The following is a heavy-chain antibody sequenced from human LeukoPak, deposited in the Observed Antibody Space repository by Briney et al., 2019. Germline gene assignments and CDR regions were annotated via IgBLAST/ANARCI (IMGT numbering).Heavy chain of an antibody. CDR1: GYTFTGYY. V-gene: IGHV1-2*02. J-gene: IGHJ5*02. CDR2: INPYCGGT. D-gene: IGHD6-19*01. CDR3: ARDKPPYSSGWYREDWFDP. Sequence: GASVKVSCKASGYTFTGYYMHWVRQAPGQGLEWMGWINPYCGGTNYAQKFQGRVTMTRDTSISTAYMELSRLRSDDTAVYYCARDKPPYSSGWYREDWFDPWGQGTLVTVSS.